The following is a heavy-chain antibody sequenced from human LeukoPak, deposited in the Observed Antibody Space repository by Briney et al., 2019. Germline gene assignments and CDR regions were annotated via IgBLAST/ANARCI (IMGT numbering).Heavy chain of an antibody. CDR1: GFNFGGYS. J-gene: IGHJ4*02. Sequence: GGSLRLSCAGSGFNFGGYSMSWVRQAPGKGLEWVSGILGGGGSIYYADAVKGRFTISRDNSKSTLYLQMNSLRAEDTAVYYCAKDAIYGDGYWEFDYWGQGTLVTVSS. D-gene: IGHD5-24*01. CDR2: ILGGGGSI. V-gene: IGHV3-23*01. CDR3: AKDAIYGDGYWEFDY.